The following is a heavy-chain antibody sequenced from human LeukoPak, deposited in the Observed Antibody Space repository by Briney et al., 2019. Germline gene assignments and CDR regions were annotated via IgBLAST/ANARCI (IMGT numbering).Heavy chain of an antibody. CDR3: ARRVTSSSWYYFDY. CDR2: IYPGDSDT. D-gene: IGHD6-13*01. CDR1: GYSFTSYW. V-gene: IGHV5-51*01. Sequence: GESLRISCKASGYSFTSYWIGWVRQMPGKGLEWMGIIYPGDSDTRYSPSFQGQVTISADKSISTAYLQWSSLKASDTAMYYCARRVTSSSWYYFDYWGQGTLVTVSS. J-gene: IGHJ4*02.